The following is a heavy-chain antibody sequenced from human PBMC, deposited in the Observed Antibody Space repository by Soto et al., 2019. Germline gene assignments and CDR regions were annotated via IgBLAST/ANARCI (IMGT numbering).Heavy chain of an antibody. CDR1: CGSISSYY. CDR2: IYYSGST. CDR3: ARDSHYSSSWYLGFDP. V-gene: IGHV4-59*01. J-gene: IGHJ5*02. Sequence: SETLSLTCTVSCGSISSYYWSWIRQPAGKGLEWIGYIYYSGSTNYNPSLKSRVTISVDTSKNQFSLKLSSVTAADTAVYYCARDSHYSSSWYLGFDPWGQGTLVTVSS. D-gene: IGHD6-13*01.